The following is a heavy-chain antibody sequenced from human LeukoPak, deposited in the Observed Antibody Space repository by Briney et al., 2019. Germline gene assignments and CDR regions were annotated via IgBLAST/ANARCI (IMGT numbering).Heavy chain of an antibody. CDR3: AKATDSSGYSPFDY. CDR1: GGSFSGYY. Sequence: LSLTCAVYGGSFSGYYWSWIRQPPGKGLEWVSGISWNSGSIGYADSVKGRFTISRDNAKNSLYLQMNSLRAEDTALYYCAKATDSSGYSPFDYWGQGTLVTVSS. V-gene: IGHV3-9*01. CDR2: ISWNSGSI. J-gene: IGHJ4*02. D-gene: IGHD3-22*01.